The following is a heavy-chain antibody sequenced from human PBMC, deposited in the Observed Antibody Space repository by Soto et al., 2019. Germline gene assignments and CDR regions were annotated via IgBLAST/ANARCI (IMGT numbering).Heavy chain of an antibody. CDR2: TGSGTGPG. Sequence: SVKVSSKASGGSLSTNPISWVRQAAGQGLEWMGGTGSGTGPGNHAQKFQGRLTVTADKSTSTVYMELTNLSSEDTAVYYCARRDSGGFYRFFDSWGQGTLVTVSS. CDR3: ARRDSGGFYRFFDS. D-gene: IGHD2-15*01. V-gene: IGHV1-69*06. CDR1: GGSLSTNP. J-gene: IGHJ4*02.